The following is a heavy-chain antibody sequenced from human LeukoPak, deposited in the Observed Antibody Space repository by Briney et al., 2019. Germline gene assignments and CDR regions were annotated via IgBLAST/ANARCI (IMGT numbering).Heavy chain of an antibody. CDR2: IYPGVFDT. V-gene: IGHV5-51*01. CDR3: ARFGPKYSSSWYSPDY. Sequence: GEALKISSKGSGSGFTRYWIGWARPMPGKGREWMGIIYPGVFDTRYSPSFQGQVTISAVKSISTAYLQWSSLKASDTAMYYCARFGPKYSSSWYSPDYWGQGTLVTVSS. D-gene: IGHD6-13*01. CDR1: GSGFTRYW. J-gene: IGHJ4*02.